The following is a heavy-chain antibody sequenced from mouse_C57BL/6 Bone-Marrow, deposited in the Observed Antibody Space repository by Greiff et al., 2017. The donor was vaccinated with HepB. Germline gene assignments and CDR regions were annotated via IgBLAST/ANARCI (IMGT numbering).Heavy chain of an antibody. V-gene: IGHV7-1*01. CDR2: SRNKANDYTT. CDR1: GFTFSDFY. Sequence: EVKVVESGGGLLQSGRSLRLSCATSGFTFSDFYMEWVRQAPGKGLEWIAASRNKANDYTTEYSASVKGRFIVSRDTSQSILYLQMNALRAEDTAIYYCARDADGYYFAYWGQGTLVTVSA. CDR3: ARDADGYYFAY. D-gene: IGHD2-3*01. J-gene: IGHJ3*01.